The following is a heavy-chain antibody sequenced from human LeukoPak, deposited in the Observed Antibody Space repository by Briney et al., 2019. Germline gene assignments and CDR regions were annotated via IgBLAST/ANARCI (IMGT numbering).Heavy chain of an antibody. CDR1: GFSITNNW. D-gene: IGHD1-26*01. CDR2: IKNDERTA. J-gene: IGHJ4*02. Sequence: GGSLRLSCAASGFSITNNWMYWVRQAPGRGLVWVSRIKNDERTAVYADSVKGRFTISRDNARNTLFLQLNSLRAEDTAVYYCATVFKGSSLQDYWGQGTLVTVSS. V-gene: IGHV3-74*01. CDR3: ATVFKGSSLQDY.